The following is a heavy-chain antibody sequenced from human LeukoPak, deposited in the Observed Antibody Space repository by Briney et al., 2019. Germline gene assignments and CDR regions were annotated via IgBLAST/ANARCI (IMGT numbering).Heavy chain of an antibody. D-gene: IGHD3-22*01. V-gene: IGHV3-74*01. CDR2: INDDGSGT. Sequence: AGSLRLSCAAYGFTFSNYWMHWVRQVPGKGLVWVSRINDDGSGTFYADSVKGRFTISRDNAKNTLYLQMNSLRAEDTAVYYCVRELTMSRWFDPWGQGTLVTVSS. CDR1: GFTFSNYW. CDR3: VRELTMSRWFDP. J-gene: IGHJ5*02.